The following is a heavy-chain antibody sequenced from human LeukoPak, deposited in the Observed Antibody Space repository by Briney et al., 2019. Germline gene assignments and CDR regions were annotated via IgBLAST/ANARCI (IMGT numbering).Heavy chain of an antibody. CDR3: AKSMTPVPDRIAVAGQALDY. J-gene: IGHJ4*02. D-gene: IGHD6-19*01. CDR1: GFTFSRYD. Sequence: GGSLRLSCAASGFTFSRYDMSWVRQAPGKGLEWVSSISSSSYIYYADSVKGRFTISRDNAKNSLYLQMNSLRAEDTAVYYCAKSMTPVPDRIAVAGQALDYWGQGTLVTVSS. CDR2: ISSSSYI. V-gene: IGHV3-21*04.